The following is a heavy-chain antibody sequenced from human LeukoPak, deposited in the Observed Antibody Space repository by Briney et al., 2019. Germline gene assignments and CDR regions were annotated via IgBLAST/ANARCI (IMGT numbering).Heavy chain of an antibody. V-gene: IGHV3-48*01. CDR3: ARVSGSSWYGHYLDY. J-gene: IGHJ4*02. CDR2: ISSSSSTI. Sequence: GGSLRLSCAASGFTFSSYSMNWVRQAPGKGLEWVSYISSSSSTIYYADSVKGRFTISRDNAKNSLYLQMNSLRAEDTAVYYCARVSGSSWYGHYLDYWGQGTLVTVSS. D-gene: IGHD6-13*01. CDR1: GFTFSSYS.